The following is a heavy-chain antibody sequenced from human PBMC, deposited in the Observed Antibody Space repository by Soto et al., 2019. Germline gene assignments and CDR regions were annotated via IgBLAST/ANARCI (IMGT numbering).Heavy chain of an antibody. CDR3: ARRQISPPTRGAAAARGGMDV. D-gene: IGHD6-13*01. Sequence: QVQLVESGGGVVQPGGSLRLSCAASGFNFNNYGMHWVRQAPGKGLEWVAVIWNDGSGYYYATSVKGQFTISRDNSKSTLYLQMSSLRVEDTAVYFCARRQISPPTRGAAAARGGMDVWGQGTTVTVSS. CDR1: GFNFNNYG. CDR2: IWNDGSGY. J-gene: IGHJ6*02. V-gene: IGHV3-33*01.